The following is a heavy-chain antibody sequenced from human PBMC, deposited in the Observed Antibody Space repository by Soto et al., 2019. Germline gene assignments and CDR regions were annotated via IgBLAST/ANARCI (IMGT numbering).Heavy chain of an antibody. Sequence: QVQLQESGPGLVKPSETLSLTCTVSGASISSYYWSWIRQPPGKGLEWIGYIYHSGSTNYNPSLKSRVTISIDTSKNQFSLELRSVTAADTAVYYCARELGGAYSYGPNWFDSWGQGTLVTVSS. CDR2: IYHSGST. CDR3: ARELGGAYSYGPNWFDS. D-gene: IGHD5-18*01. CDR1: GASISSYY. V-gene: IGHV4-59*01. J-gene: IGHJ5*01.